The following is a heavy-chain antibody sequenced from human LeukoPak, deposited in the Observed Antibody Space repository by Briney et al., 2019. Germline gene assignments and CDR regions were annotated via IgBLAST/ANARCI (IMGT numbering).Heavy chain of an antibody. CDR2: FDPEDGET. Sequence: ASVKVSFTVSGYTLTELSMHWVRQAPGKGLEWMGGFDPEDGETIYAQKFQGRVTMTEDTSTDTDYMELSSLRSEDTAVYYCATGYSSGADAFDIWGQGTMVTVSS. J-gene: IGHJ3*02. V-gene: IGHV1-24*01. D-gene: IGHD6-19*01. CDR3: ATGYSSGADAFDI. CDR1: GYTLTELS.